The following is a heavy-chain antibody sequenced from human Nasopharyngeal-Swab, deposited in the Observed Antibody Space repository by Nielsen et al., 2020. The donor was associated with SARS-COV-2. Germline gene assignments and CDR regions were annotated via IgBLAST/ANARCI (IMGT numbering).Heavy chain of an antibody. V-gene: IGHV4-59*08. J-gene: IGHJ6*02. CDR3: ARRAVGGYHPNYYYGMDV. CDR2: IYYSGST. D-gene: IGHD5-18*01. Sequence: PGKGLEWIGYIYYSGSTNYNPSLKSRVTISVDTSKNQFSLRLSSVTAADTAVYYCARRAVGGYHPNYYYGMDVWGQGTTVTSP.